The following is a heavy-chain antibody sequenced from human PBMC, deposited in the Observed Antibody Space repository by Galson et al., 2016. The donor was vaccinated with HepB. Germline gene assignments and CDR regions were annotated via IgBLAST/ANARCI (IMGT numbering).Heavy chain of an antibody. J-gene: IGHJ6*03. D-gene: IGHD6-13*01. CDR3: ARDYSRSGPMYSYYYMDV. CDR2: IWHDGSIK. V-gene: IGHV3-33*01. Sequence: SLRLSCAASGFSFSTYGMHWVRQAPGKGLEWVAVIWHDGSIKYYGESVKGRFTISRDNSKNTLFLQMTALRVEDTAVYYCARDYSRSGPMYSYYYMDVWGKG. CDR1: GFSFSTYG.